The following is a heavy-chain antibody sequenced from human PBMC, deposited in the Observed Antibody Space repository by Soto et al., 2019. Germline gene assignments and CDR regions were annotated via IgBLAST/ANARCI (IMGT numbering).Heavy chain of an antibody. D-gene: IGHD5-12*01. CDR1: GGTFNNYP. CDR3: ARGRGYSGDDHYYYFDMDV. V-gene: IGHV1-69*13. J-gene: IGHJ6*02. Sequence: ASVKVSCKASGGTFNNYPITWVRQAPGEGLEWMGGSIPIFGTANYAQKFQGRVTISVDESTSTAYMELSSLRSEDTAVYYCARGRGYSGDDHYYYFDMDVWGQGTTVTVS. CDR2: SIPIFGTA.